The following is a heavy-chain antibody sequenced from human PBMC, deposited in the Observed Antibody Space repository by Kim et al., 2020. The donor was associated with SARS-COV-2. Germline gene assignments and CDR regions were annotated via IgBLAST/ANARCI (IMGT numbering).Heavy chain of an antibody. CDR1: GFTFSDYY. J-gene: IGHJ5*02. Sequence: GGSLRLSCAASGFTFSDYYMSWIRQAPGKGLEWVSYISSSGSTIYYADSVKGRFTISRDNAKNSLYLQMNSLRAEDTAVYYCARHSRGSPALGNWFDPWGQGTLVTVSS. CDR2: ISSSGSTI. V-gene: IGHV3-11*01. D-gene: IGHD1-26*01. CDR3: ARHSRGSPALGNWFDP.